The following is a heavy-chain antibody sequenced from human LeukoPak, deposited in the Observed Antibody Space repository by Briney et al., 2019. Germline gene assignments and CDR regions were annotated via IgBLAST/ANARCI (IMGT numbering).Heavy chain of an antibody. CDR1: GYTFTSYD. CDR2: INPSGGST. CDR3: ATLGYCSGGSCYGGY. D-gene: IGHD2-15*01. V-gene: IGHV1-46*01. J-gene: IGHJ4*02. Sequence: GASVKVSCKASGYTFTSYDINWVRQAPGQGLEWMGIINPSGGSTSYAQKFQGRVTMTRDMSTSTVYMELSSLRSEDTAVYYCATLGYCSGGSCYGGYWGQGTLVTVSS.